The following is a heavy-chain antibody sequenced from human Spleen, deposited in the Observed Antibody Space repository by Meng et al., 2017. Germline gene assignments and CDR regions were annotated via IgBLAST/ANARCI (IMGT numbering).Heavy chain of an antibody. J-gene: IGHJ4*02. D-gene: IGHD3-3*01. Sequence: GGSLRLSCAASGFTFSSYSMNWVRQAPGKGLGWVSSISSSSSYIYYADSVKGRFTISRDNAKNTLYLQMNSLRAEDTAVDYCARDLAWVLVDYWGQGALVTVSS. CDR3: ARDLAWVLVDY. CDR2: ISSSSSYI. V-gene: IGHV3-21*06. CDR1: GFTFSSYS.